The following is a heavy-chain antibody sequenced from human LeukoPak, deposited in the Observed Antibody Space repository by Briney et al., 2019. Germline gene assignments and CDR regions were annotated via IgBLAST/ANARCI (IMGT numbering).Heavy chain of an antibody. Sequence: GASVKVSCKASGYTFTSYGISWVRQAPGQGLEWMGWISAYNGNTNYAQKLQGRVTMTTDTSTSTAYMELSSLRSEDTAVYYCARALYYYDSSGYEPQIDYWGQGTLVTVSS. D-gene: IGHD3-22*01. CDR1: GYTFTSYG. CDR3: ARALYYYDSSGYEPQIDY. CDR2: ISAYNGNT. J-gene: IGHJ4*02. V-gene: IGHV1-18*01.